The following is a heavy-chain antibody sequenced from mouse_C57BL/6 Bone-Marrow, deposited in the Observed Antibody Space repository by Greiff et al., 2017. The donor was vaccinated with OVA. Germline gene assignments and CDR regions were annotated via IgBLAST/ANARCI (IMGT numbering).Heavy chain of an antibody. Sequence: VKLVESGAELVRPGTSVKVSCKASGYAFTNYLIEWVKQRPGQGLEWIGVINPGSGGTDYNEKVKGKATLTADKSSSTAYMQLSSLTSDDSAVYFCARVGYDYDYDAFPDYWGQGTTLTVSS. CDR1: GYAFTNYL. CDR2: INPGSGGT. J-gene: IGHJ2*01. V-gene: IGHV1-54*01. CDR3: ARVGYDYDYDAFPDY. D-gene: IGHD2-4*01.